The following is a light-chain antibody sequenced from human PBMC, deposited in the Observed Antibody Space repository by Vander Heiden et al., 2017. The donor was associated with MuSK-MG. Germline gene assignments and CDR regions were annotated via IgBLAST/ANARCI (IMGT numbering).Light chain of an antibody. V-gene: IGKV1-9*01. CDR3: QQVNSYLIP. Sequence: DIQLTQSPSFLSASVGDRVTITCRASQGISSYLAWYQQKPGKAPKLLIYAASTLQSGVPSRFSGSGSGTEFTLTISSLQPEDFASYYCQQVNSYLIPFGQGTRLEIK. CDR2: AAS. J-gene: IGKJ5*01. CDR1: QGISSY.